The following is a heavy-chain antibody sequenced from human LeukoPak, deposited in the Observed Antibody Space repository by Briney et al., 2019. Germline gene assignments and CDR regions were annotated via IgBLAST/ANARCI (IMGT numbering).Heavy chain of an antibody. V-gene: IGHV3-21*01. CDR1: GFTFSSYS. Sequence: GGSLRLSCAASGFTFSSYSMNWVRQAPGKRLEWVSSISSSSSYIYYADSVKGRFTISRDNAKNSLYLQMNSLRAEDTAVYYCASEGPDDAFDIWGQGTMVTVSS. CDR2: ISSSSSYI. J-gene: IGHJ3*02. CDR3: ASEGPDDAFDI.